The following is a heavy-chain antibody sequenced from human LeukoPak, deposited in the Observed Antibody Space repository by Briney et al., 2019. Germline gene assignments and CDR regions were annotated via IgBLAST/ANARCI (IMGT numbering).Heavy chain of an antibody. CDR1: GFTFSSYW. V-gene: IGHV3-7*03. D-gene: IGHD2-2*01. CDR2: IQQDGGEK. CDR3: ARAGYCSSTSCYPGCWDPTFDY. J-gene: IGHJ4*02. Sequence: GGSLRLSCAASGFTFSSYWMSWVRQAPGKGREGVANIQQDGGEKLYVDSVKRRFTISRDNAKHSLYLQMNSLRAEDAAVYYCARAGYCSSTSCYPGCWDPTFDYWGQGTLVTVSS.